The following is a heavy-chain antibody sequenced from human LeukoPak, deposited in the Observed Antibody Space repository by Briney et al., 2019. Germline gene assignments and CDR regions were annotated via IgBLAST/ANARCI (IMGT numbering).Heavy chain of an antibody. D-gene: IGHD3-3*01. J-gene: IGHJ4*02. Sequence: SETLSLTCTVSGVSLSDCYWGWIRQPAGKGLKWIGRIHSIGSTNYSPSLESRVTLSVDTSKNQFSLKLSSVTAADTAVYYCVRDINDDYWSGYPDFWGQGTRVTVSS. CDR2: IHSIGST. CDR3: VRDINDDYWSGYPDF. V-gene: IGHV4-4*07. CDR1: GVSLSDCY.